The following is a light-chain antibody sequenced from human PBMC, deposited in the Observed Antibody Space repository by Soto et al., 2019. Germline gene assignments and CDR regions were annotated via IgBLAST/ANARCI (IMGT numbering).Light chain of an antibody. J-gene: IGKJ1*01. V-gene: IGKV3-15*01. CDR2: GAS. CDR1: QSVSSN. Sequence: EIVMTQSPATLSVSPGERATLSCRASQSVSSNLAWYQQKPGQAPRLLIYGASTRATGIPARFSGSGSGTEFTLTISSLQSEEFAVYYCQQNNNWPPTFGQGTKV. CDR3: QQNNNWPPT.